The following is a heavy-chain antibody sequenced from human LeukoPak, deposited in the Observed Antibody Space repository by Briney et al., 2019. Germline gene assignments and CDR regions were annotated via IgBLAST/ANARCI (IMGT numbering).Heavy chain of an antibody. CDR3: ARDRAVAGTRGYNY. Sequence: ASVKVSCKASGYTFTSYGISWVRQAPGQGLEWMGWISAYNGNTNYAQKLQGRVTMTTDTSTSTAYMGLRSLRSDDTAVYYCARDRAVAGTRGYNYWGQGTLVTVSS. J-gene: IGHJ4*02. V-gene: IGHV1-18*01. D-gene: IGHD6-19*01. CDR1: GYTFTSYG. CDR2: ISAYNGNT.